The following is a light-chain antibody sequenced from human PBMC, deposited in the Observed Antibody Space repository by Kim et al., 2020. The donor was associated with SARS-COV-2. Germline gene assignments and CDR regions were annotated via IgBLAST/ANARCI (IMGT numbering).Light chain of an antibody. CDR1: QSSSSY. Sequence: ESVGDRVTITCRASQSSSSYLNWYQQKPGKAPKLLIYAASSLQSGVPSRFSGSGSGTDFTLTISSLQPEDFATYYCQQSYSTWWTFGQGTKVDIK. CDR3: QQSYSTWWT. V-gene: IGKV1-39*01. J-gene: IGKJ1*01. CDR2: AAS.